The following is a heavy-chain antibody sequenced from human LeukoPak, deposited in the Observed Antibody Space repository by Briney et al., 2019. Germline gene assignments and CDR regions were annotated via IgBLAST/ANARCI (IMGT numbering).Heavy chain of an antibody. CDR3: ARSLAAAGTRYFDY. Sequence: SETLSLTCAVSGGSISSSNWWSWVRQPPGKGLEWIGEIYHSGSTNYNPSFKSRVTISVDKSKNQFSLKLSSVTAADTAVYYCARSLAAAGTRYFDYWGQGTLVTVSS. CDR1: GGSISSSNW. CDR2: IYHSGST. J-gene: IGHJ4*02. D-gene: IGHD6-13*01. V-gene: IGHV4-4*02.